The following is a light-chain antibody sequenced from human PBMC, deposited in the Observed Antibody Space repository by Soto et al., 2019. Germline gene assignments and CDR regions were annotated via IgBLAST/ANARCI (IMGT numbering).Light chain of an antibody. CDR1: QSVSSSY. V-gene: IGKV3-20*01. J-gene: IGKJ5*01. Sequence: EIGVTQSPGTLSLSPGERATLSCRASQSVSSSYLAWYQQKPGQAPRLLIYGASSSATGIPDRFSGSGSGTDFTLTISRLEPDDFAVYYCQQYGSSPPITFGQGTRLEIK. CDR3: QQYGSSPPIT. CDR2: GAS.